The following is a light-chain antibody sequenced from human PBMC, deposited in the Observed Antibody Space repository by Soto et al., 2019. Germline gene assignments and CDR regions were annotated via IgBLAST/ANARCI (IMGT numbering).Light chain of an antibody. V-gene: IGLV3-1*01. CDR3: QAWASGPV. J-gene: IGLJ2*01. Sequence: SYELTQPPSVSVSPGQTASITCSGDKLGDRYAFWYQQKPGQSPLLVIHQDTKRPSGIPERFSGSNSGNTATLTISGTQAMDEADYYFQAWASGPVFGGGTKVTVL. CDR2: QDT. CDR1: KLGDRY.